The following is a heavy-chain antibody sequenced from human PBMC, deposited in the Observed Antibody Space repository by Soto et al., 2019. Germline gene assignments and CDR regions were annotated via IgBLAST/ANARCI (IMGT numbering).Heavy chain of an antibody. Sequence: GGSLRLSCAASGFTFSNAWMRWVRQAPGKGLEWVGRIKSKTDGGTTDYAAPVKGRFTISRDDSKNTLFLQMNSLKTEDTAVYYCTTEVDYYDSSGYYRYYFDYWGQGTLVTVSS. J-gene: IGHJ4*02. D-gene: IGHD3-22*01. CDR3: TTEVDYYDSSGYYRYYFDY. CDR1: GFTFSNAW. CDR2: IKSKTDGGTT. V-gene: IGHV3-15*01.